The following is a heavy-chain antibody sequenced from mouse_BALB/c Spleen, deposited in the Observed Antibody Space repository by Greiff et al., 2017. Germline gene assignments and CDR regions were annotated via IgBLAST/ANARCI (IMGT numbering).Heavy chain of an antibody. V-gene: IGHV1-85*01. J-gene: IGHJ1*01. CDR1: GYTFTSYD. CDR2: IFPGDGST. CDR3: ARSSHIPTVVTPYWYFDV. D-gene: IGHD1-1*01. Sequence: VKLVESGAELVKPGASVKLSCKASGYTFTSYDINWVRQRPEQGLEWIGWIFPGDGSTKYNEKFKGKATLTTDKSSSTAYMQLSRLTSEDSAVYFCARSSHIPTVVTPYWYFDVWGAGTTVTVSS.